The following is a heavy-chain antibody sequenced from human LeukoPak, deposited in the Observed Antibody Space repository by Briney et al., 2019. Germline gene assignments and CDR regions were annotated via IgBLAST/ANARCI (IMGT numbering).Heavy chain of an antibody. CDR3: ARQVEDIVVVVAATPHYGMDV. Sequence: GESLKISCKGSGYSFTSYWTSWVRQMPGKGLEWMGRIDPSDSYTNYSPSFQGHVTISADKSISTAYLQWSGLKASDTAMYYCARQVEDIVVVVAATPHYGMDVWGKGTTVTVSS. J-gene: IGHJ6*04. D-gene: IGHD2-15*01. CDR2: IDPSDSYT. CDR1: GYSFTSYW. V-gene: IGHV5-10-1*01.